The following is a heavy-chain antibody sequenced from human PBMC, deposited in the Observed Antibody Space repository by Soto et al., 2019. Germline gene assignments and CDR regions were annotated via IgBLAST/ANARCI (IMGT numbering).Heavy chain of an antibody. D-gene: IGHD6-19*01. Sequence: AEALKISCKGSGYSFTSYWISWVRQMPGKGLEWMGRIDPSDSYTNYSPSFQGHVTISADKSISTAYLQWSSLKASDTAMYYCARRGSSSGWYYYYYGMDGWGQGTTVTVYS. CDR2: IDPSDSYT. CDR3: ARRGSSSGWYYYYYGMDG. CDR1: GYSFTSYW. J-gene: IGHJ6*02. V-gene: IGHV5-10-1*01.